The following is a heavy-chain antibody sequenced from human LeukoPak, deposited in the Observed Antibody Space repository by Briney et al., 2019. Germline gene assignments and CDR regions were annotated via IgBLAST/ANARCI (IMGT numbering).Heavy chain of an antibody. CDR1: GGSINSYY. D-gene: IGHD3-10*01. J-gene: IGHJ4*02. CDR3: AREIAPYYYGAGIPAYFDY. CDR2: IYYNGNT. Sequence: NPSETLSLTCTVSGGSINSYYWSWIRQPPGKGLEWIGYIYYNGNTNYNPSLKSRVTISVDTSKNQFSLKLRSVTAADTAVYYCAREIAPYYYGAGIPAYFDYWGQGTLVTVSS. V-gene: IGHV4-59*01.